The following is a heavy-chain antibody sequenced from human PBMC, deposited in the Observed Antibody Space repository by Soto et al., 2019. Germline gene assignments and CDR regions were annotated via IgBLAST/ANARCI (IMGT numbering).Heavy chain of an antibody. V-gene: IGHV3-23*01. J-gene: IGHJ6*02. Sequence: GGSLRLSCAASGFTFSSYAMSWVRQAPGKGLEWVSAISGSGGSTYYADSVKGRFTISRDNSKNTLYLQMNSLRAEDTAVYYCVVGVGFGESMSYYYGMDVWGQGTTVTVSS. CDR2: ISGSGGST. D-gene: IGHD3-10*01. CDR3: VVGVGFGESMSYYYGMDV. CDR1: GFTFSSYA.